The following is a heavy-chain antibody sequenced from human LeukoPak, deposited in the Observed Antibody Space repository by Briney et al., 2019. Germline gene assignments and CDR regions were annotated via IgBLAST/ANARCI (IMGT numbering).Heavy chain of an antibody. D-gene: IGHD1-1*01. J-gene: IGHJ4*02. Sequence: SETLSLTCTVSGGSISSSSYYWGWIRQPPGKGLEWIGSIYYSGSTYYNPSLKSRVTISVDTSKNQFSLKLSSVTAADTAVYCCARQKRQAYWIDYWGQGTLVTVSS. CDR2: IYYSGST. CDR3: ARQKRQAYWIDY. CDR1: GGSISSSSYY. V-gene: IGHV4-39*01.